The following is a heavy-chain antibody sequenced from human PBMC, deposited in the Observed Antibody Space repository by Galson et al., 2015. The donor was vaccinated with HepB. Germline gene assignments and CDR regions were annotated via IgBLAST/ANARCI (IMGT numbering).Heavy chain of an antibody. V-gene: IGHV4-34*01. CDR2: INHSGST. CDR3: ARVVVAVAGHPEYFQH. CDR1: GGSFSGYY. Sequence: SETLSLTCAVYGGSFSGYYWSWIRQPPGKGLEWIGEINHSGSTNYNPSLKSRVTISVDTSKNQFSLKLSSVTAADTAVYYCARVVVAVAGHPEYFQHWGQGTLVTVSS. J-gene: IGHJ1*01. D-gene: IGHD6-19*01.